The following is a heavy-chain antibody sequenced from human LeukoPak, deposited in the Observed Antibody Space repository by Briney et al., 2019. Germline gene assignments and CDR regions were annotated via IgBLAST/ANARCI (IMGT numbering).Heavy chain of an antibody. CDR2: IYHSGST. V-gene: IGHV4-38-2*02. CDR1: GYSISSGYY. J-gene: IGHJ4*02. D-gene: IGHD2-8*01. CDR3: ARGIVLMVYATFDY. Sequence: SETLSLTCTVSGYSISSGYYWGWIRQPPGKGLEWIGSIYHSGSTNYNPSLKSRVTISVDTSKNQFSLKLTSVTAADTAVYYCARGIVLMVYATFDYWGQGTLVTVSS.